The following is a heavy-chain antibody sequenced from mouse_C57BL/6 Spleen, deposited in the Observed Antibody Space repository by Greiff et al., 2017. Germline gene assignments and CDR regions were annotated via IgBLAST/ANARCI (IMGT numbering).Heavy chain of an antibody. V-gene: IGHV5-16*01. Sequence: DVMLVESEGGLVQPGSSMKLSCTASGFTFSDYYMAWVRQAPEKGLEWVANINYDGSSTYYLDSLKSRFIISRDNAKNILYLQMSSLKSEDTATYYCTRVYFDYYCYDAMDYWGQGTSVTVSS. CDR3: TRVYFDYYCYDAMDY. D-gene: IGHD2-4*01. J-gene: IGHJ4*01. CDR2: INYDGSST. CDR1: GFTFSDYY.